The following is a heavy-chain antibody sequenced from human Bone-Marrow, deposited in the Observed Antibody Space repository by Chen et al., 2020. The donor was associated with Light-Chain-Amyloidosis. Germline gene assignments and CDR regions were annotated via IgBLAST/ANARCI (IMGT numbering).Heavy chain of an antibody. J-gene: IGHJ5*02. CDR3: APDFWSGFGWDWFDP. D-gene: IGHD3-3*01. CDR1: GGSISSSRYY. Sequence: QLQLQESGPGLVKPSATLSLTCTVSGGSISSSRYYWGWIRQPPGKGLEWIGSIYYSGSTYYNPSLKSRVTISVDTSKNQFSLKLSSVTAADTAVYYCAPDFWSGFGWDWFDPWGQGTLVTVSS. CDR2: IYYSGST. V-gene: IGHV4-39*01.